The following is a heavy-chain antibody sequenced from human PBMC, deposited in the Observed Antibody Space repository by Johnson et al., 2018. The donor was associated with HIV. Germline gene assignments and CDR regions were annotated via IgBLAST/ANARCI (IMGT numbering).Heavy chain of an antibody. CDR2: ISSSGSTI. J-gene: IGHJ3*02. CDR1: GFTFSDYY. V-gene: IGHV3-11*04. CDR3: ARDRDYYDSSGDYYEGHAFDI. D-gene: IGHD3-22*01. Sequence: VQLVESGGGLVQPGGSLRLSCAASGFTFSDYYMSWIRQAPGKGLEWVSYISSSGSTIYYADSVKGRFTISRDNAKNSLYLQMNSLRAEDTAVYYCARDRDYYDSSGDYYEGHAFDIWGQGTMVTVSS.